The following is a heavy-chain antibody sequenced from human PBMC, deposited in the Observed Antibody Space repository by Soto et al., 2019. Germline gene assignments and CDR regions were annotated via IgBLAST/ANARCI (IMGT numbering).Heavy chain of an antibody. CDR2: ISGSGGST. V-gene: IGHV3-23*01. J-gene: IGHJ4*02. CDR1: GFTFSSYA. D-gene: IGHD6-19*01. CDR3: ANLRSYSSGWPPVDY. Sequence: GGSLRLSCAASGFTFSSYAMSWVRQAPGKGLEWVSAISGSGGSTYYADSVKGRFTISRDNPKNTLYLQMNSLRAEDTAVYYCANLRSYSSGWPPVDYWGQGTLVTVSS.